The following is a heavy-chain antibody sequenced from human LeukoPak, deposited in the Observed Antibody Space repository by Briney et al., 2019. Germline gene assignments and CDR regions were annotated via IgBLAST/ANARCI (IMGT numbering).Heavy chain of an antibody. CDR3: AREYRGEYYFAY. CDR1: GFTVSSNY. Sequence: PGGSLRLSCAASGFTVSSNYMSWVRQAPGKGREWVSVIYSGGSTYYADSVKGRFTISRDNSKNTLYLQMNSLRAEDTAVYYCAREYRGEYYFAYWGQGTLVTVSS. J-gene: IGHJ4*02. V-gene: IGHV3-66*01. D-gene: IGHD3-10*01. CDR2: IYSGGST.